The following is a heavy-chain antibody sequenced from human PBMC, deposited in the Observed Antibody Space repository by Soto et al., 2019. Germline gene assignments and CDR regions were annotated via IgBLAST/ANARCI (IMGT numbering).Heavy chain of an antibody. J-gene: IGHJ2*01. CDR1: GGSISSGDYY. CDR3: ARTTVVTPSQWYFDL. D-gene: IGHD4-17*01. CDR2: IYYSGST. Sequence: QVQLQESGPGLVKPSQTLSLTCTVSGGSISSGDYYWSWIRQPPGKGLEWIGYIYYSGSTYYNPSLKLRVTLSVDTSKNQFSLKLSSVTAADTAVYYCARTTVVTPSQWYFDLWGRGTLVTVSS. V-gene: IGHV4-30-4*01.